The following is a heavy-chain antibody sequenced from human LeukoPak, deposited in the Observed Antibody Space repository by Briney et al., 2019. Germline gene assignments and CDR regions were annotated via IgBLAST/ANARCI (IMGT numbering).Heavy chain of an antibody. Sequence: GGSLRLSCAASGFTFSSYWMSWVRQAPGKGREWVANIKQDGSEKYYVDSVKGRFTISRDNAKNSLYLQMNSLRAEDTAVYYCARDVYCSGGSCLDYWGQGTLVTVSS. CDR2: IKQDGSEK. CDR3: ARDVYCSGGSCLDY. CDR1: GFTFSSYW. V-gene: IGHV3-7*01. D-gene: IGHD2-15*01. J-gene: IGHJ4*02.